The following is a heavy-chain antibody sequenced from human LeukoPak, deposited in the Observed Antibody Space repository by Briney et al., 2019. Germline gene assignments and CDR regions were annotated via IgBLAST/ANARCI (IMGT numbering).Heavy chain of an antibody. CDR3: ARGEGSGYETDYFDY. CDR1: GFTFSDYY. CDR2: ISSSGSTI. V-gene: IGHV3-11*04. J-gene: IGHJ4*02. D-gene: IGHD3-22*01. Sequence: GGSLRLSCAASGFTFSDYYMSWIRQAPGKGLEWVSYISSSGSTIYYADSVKGRFTISRDNSKNTLYLQMNSLRAEDTAVYYCARGEGSGYETDYFDYWGQGTLVTVSS.